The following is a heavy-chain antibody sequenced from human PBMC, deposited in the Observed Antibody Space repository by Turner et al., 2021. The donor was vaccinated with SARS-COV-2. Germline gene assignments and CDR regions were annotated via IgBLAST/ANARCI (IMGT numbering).Heavy chain of an antibody. J-gene: IGHJ4*02. V-gene: IGHV3-30*18. Sequence: QVQLVESGGGVVQPGSSRRLSCDASGLPFGTYGGHWVRQAPGKGLEWVAVISYDGRNKYYADSVKGRFTISRDNSKNTLYLQMNSLRAEDTAVYYCAKSGGMYCSGGNCYSSYFDYWGQGTLVTVSS. CDR3: AKSGGMYCSGGNCYSSYFDY. CDR2: ISYDGRNK. D-gene: IGHD2-15*01. CDR1: GLPFGTYG.